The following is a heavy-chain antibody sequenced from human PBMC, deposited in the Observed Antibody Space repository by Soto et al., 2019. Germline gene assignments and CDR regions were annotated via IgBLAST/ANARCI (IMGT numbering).Heavy chain of an antibody. D-gene: IGHD4-17*01. Sequence: QVQLVQSGAEEKKPGASVKVSCKASGYTFTSYAMHWVRQAPGQRLEWMGWINAGNGNTKYSQKFQGRGTITRDTSASTAYMEQGSLRSENTAVYYCPRDPDYGDYGTSPADDYWGQGTLVTVSS. J-gene: IGHJ4*02. V-gene: IGHV1-3*05. CDR1: GYTFTSYA. CDR2: INAGNGNT. CDR3: PRDPDYGDYGTSPADDY.